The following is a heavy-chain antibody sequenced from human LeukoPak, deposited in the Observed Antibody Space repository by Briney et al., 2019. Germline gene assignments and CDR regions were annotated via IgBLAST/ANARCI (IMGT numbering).Heavy chain of an antibody. D-gene: IGHD3-3*01. CDR1: GFTFSSSA. Sequence: PGGSLRLSCAASGFTFSSSAMTWVRQAPGKGVEWVSAISGSGGSTYYADSVKGRFTISRDNSKNTLYLQMNSLRAEDTAVYYCATKERGLEWLLFDAFDIWGQGTMVTVSS. J-gene: IGHJ3*02. CDR2: ISGSGGST. V-gene: IGHV3-23*01. CDR3: ATKERGLEWLLFDAFDI.